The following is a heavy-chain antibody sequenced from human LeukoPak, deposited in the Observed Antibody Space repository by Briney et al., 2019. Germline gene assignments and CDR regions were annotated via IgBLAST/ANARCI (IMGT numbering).Heavy chain of an antibody. J-gene: IGHJ4*02. CDR3: ARDLVGGWDDSSGYYYGYFDY. CDR2: ISYDGNNK. CDR1: GFTFAIYA. Sequence: GGSLRLSCAASGFTFAIYAMHWVRQAPGKGLEWVAVISYDGNNKYYADSVKGRFTISRGNSKNTLYLQMNSLRAEDTAVYYCARDLVGGWDDSSGYYYGYFDYWGQGTLVTVSS. D-gene: IGHD3-22*01. V-gene: IGHV3-30-3*01.